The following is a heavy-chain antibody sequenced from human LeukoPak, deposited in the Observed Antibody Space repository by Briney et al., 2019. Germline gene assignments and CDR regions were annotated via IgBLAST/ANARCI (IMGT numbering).Heavy chain of an antibody. J-gene: IGHJ6*04. CDR1: GGSISSGSYY. CDR3: ARDRGILDV. CDR2: IYTSGST. D-gene: IGHD3-10*01. Sequence: SQTLSLTCTVSGGSISSGSYYWSWIRQPAGKGLEWIGRIYTSGSTNYNPSLKSRVTISVDTSKNQFSLKLSSVTAADTAVYHCARDRGILDVWGKGTTVTVSS. V-gene: IGHV4-61*02.